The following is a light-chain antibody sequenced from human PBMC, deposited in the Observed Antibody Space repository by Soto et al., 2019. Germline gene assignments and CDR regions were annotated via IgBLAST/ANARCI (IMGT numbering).Light chain of an antibody. Sequence: DIPMTRSPSSLSASVGDRVTITCQASQDISKYLNWYQQKPGKAPKLLIYDASNLETGVPSRFSGSGSGTDFSFTISSLQPEDIATYYCQKYDNVPLTFGGGTKVEIK. CDR3: QKYDNVPLT. CDR1: QDISKY. CDR2: DAS. V-gene: IGKV1-33*01. J-gene: IGKJ4*01.